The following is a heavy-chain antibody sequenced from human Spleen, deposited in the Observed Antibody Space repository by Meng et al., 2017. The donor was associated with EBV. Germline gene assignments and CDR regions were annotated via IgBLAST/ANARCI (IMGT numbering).Heavy chain of an antibody. Sequence: VQLPQGGEGVLTPAETLSLTCVVYGGAFSGYYWTWIGKAPGKGLEWIGEITHRGITNYNPSLKSRVTISVDTSKKQFSLNLSSVTAADTAVYYCATSHSSKVGARRLDYWGQGTLVTVSS. V-gene: IGHV4-34*01. J-gene: IGHJ4*02. CDR2: ITHRGIT. CDR1: GGAFSGYY. CDR3: ATSHSSKVGARRLDY. D-gene: IGHD1-26*01.